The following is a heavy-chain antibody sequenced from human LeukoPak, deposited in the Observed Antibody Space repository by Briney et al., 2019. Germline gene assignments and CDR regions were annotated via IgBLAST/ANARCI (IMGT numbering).Heavy chain of an antibody. CDR1: GFTFDDYG. V-gene: IGHV3-20*04. J-gene: IGHJ4*02. CDR2: INWNGGST. Sequence: PGGSLRLSCAASGFTFDDYGMSWVRQAPGKGLEWVSGINWNGGSTGYADSVKGRFTISRDNAKNSLYLQMNSLRAEDTALYYCASARHGNHYYDSSGPTYYFDYWGQATLVTVSS. CDR3: ASARHGNHYYDSSGPTYYFDY. D-gene: IGHD3-22*01.